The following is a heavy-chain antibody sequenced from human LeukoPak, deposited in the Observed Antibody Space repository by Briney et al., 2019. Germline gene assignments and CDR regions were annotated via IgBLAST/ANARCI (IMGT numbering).Heavy chain of an antibody. Sequence: PSETLSLTCTVSGGSISSSSYYWGWIRQPPGKGLEWIGSIYYSGSTYYNPSLKSRVTMSVDTSKNQFSLKLSSVTAADTAVYYCARDGSYDILTGYLLDVSWYNWFDPSGQGTLVSVSS. V-gene: IGHV4-39*07. CDR1: GGSISSSSYY. D-gene: IGHD3-9*01. CDR2: IYYSGST. CDR3: ARDGSYDILTGYLLDVSWYNWFDP. J-gene: IGHJ5*02.